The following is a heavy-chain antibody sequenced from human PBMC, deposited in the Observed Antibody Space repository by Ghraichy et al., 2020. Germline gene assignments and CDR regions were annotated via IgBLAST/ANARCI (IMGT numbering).Heavy chain of an antibody. V-gene: IGHV3-48*02. CDR3: ARGSGSFGQTYDY. J-gene: IGHJ4*02. CDR1: GFTLSDYA. D-gene: IGHD3-10*01. Sequence: GESLKISCAASGFTLSDYAMNWVRQAPGKGLEWISYISSSSHTKFYADSVKGRFTISRENAKNSLYLQVNSLRDDDTAVYYCARGSGSFGQTYDYWGRGALFTVSS. CDR2: ISSSSHTK.